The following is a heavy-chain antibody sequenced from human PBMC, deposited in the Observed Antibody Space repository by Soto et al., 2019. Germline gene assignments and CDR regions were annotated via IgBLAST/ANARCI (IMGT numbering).Heavy chain of an antibody. CDR3: VRCYCSVGSCYACWHFDL. CDR1: GYTFSDYA. D-gene: IGHD2-15*01. J-gene: IGHJ2*01. Sequence: QVQLVQSGGEVKKPGASVMVSCQASGYTFSDYAISWVRQAPGQGLEWMGWISASTRNTDQAQNFQGRVIMTLDTSTNTAYMELRSLRSDDTAVYYCVRCYCSVGSCYACWHFDLWGRGTLVTVSS. CDR2: ISASTRNT. V-gene: IGHV1-18*01.